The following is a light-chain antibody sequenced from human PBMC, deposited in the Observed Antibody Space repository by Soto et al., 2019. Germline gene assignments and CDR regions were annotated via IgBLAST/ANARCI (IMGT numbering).Light chain of an antibody. Sequence: DIQRAQSPSTLCGSVGDRVTIACPASQTISSWLAWYQQKPGKAPKLLIYKASTLKSGVPSRFSGSGSGTEFTLTISSLQPDDFATYYCQHYNSYSEAFGQGTKVDIK. CDR3: QHYNSYSEA. V-gene: IGKV1-5*03. J-gene: IGKJ1*01. CDR2: KAS. CDR1: QTISSW.